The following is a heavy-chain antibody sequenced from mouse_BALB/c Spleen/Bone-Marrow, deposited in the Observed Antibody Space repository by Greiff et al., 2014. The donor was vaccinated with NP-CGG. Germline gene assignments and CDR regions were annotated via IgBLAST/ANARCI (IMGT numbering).Heavy chain of an antibody. V-gene: IGHV14-3*02. D-gene: IGHD1-1*01. J-gene: IGHJ2*01. Sequence: VQLQQSGAELVKPGASVKLSCTASGFNIKDTYMHWVKQRPEQGLEWIGRIDPANGNTKYDPKFQGKATITADTSSNTAYLQLSSLTSEDTAVYYCARYDYGSSYFDDWGQGTTLTVSS. CDR1: GFNIKDTY. CDR2: IDPANGNT. CDR3: ARYDYGSSYFDD.